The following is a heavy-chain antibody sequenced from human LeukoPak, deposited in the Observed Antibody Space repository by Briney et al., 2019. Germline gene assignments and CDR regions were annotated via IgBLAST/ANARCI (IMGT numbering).Heavy chain of an antibody. Sequence: GGSLRLSCAASGFTFSSYSMNWVRQAPGKTLEWVSYISGSSGTKYYADSVKGRFTIPRDNARNSLYLQMNSLRDGDTAVYYCARDKGGPATTDDFDIWGQGTMVTVSS. V-gene: IGHV3-48*02. CDR3: ARDKGGPATTDDFDI. D-gene: IGHD1-14*01. CDR1: GFTFSSYS. J-gene: IGHJ3*02. CDR2: ISGSSGTK.